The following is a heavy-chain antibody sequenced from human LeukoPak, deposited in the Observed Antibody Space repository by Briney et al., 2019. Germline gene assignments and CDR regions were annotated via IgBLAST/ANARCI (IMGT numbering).Heavy chain of an antibody. CDR3: ARATLKLDY. CDR2: IKQDGSDK. V-gene: IGHV3-7*01. Sequence: GGSLRLSCAASGFTFSSYWVSWVRQAPGKGLEWVANIKQDGSDKYYVDSVKGRFTISRDNAKNSLYLQMNSLRVEDTAVYYCARATLKLDYWGQGTLVTVSS. CDR1: GFTFSSYW. J-gene: IGHJ4*02.